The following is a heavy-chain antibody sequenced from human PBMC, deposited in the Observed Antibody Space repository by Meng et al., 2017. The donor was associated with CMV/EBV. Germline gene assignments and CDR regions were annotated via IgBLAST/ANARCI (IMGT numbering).Heavy chain of an antibody. V-gene: IGHV3-21*01. D-gene: IGHD1-26*01. Sequence: GGSLRLSCAASGFTFSSYSMNWVRQAPGKGLEWVSSISSSSSYIYYADSVEGRFTISRDNAKNSLYLQMNSLRAEDTAVYYCARASSGSYYLSWFDPWGQGTLVTVSS. CDR2: ISSSSSYI. CDR3: ARASSGSYYLSWFDP. CDR1: GFTFSSYS. J-gene: IGHJ5*02.